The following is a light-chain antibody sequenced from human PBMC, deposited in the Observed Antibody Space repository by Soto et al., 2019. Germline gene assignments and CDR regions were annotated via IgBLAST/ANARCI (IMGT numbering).Light chain of an antibody. CDR2: GAS. CDR1: QSVSNNY. CDR3: QQYGSSGT. Sequence: EIVLTPSPAALSLSPWERATLSRRASQSVSNNYLAWYQHKPGQAPRLLIDGASNRATGIPDRFSCRGSGTDFTLTISRLEPEDFAVYYCQQYGSSGTFGQGTKVDIK. J-gene: IGKJ1*01. V-gene: IGKV3-20*01.